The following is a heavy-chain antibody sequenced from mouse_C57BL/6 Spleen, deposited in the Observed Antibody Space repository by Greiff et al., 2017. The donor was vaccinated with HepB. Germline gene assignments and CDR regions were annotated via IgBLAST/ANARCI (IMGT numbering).Heavy chain of an antibody. Sequence: VQLQQSGPELVKPGASVKISCKASGYAFSSSWMNWVKQRPGKGLEWIGRIYPGDGDTNYNGKFKGKATLTADKSSSTAYMQLSSLTSEDSAVYFCALIYYDYDGYAMDYWGQGTSGTVSS. CDR2: IYPGDGDT. CDR3: ALIYYDYDGYAMDY. V-gene: IGHV1-82*01. CDR1: GYAFSSSW. J-gene: IGHJ4*01. D-gene: IGHD2-4*01.